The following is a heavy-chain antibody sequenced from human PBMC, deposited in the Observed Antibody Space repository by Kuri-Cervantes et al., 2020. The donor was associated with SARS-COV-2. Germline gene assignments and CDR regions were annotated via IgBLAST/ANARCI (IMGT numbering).Heavy chain of an antibody. Sequence: SQTLSLTCAISGDSVSSNTAAWNWIRQTPSRGLEWLGRTYYNSKWYNDYAVSVKSRIIVNPDTSKNQFSLQLNSVTPEDTAVYYCARVSGDPYYFDYWGQGTLVTVSS. CDR3: ARVSGDPYYFDY. CDR1: GDSVSSNTAA. CDR2: TYYNSKWYN. V-gene: IGHV6-1*01. D-gene: IGHD2-21*02. J-gene: IGHJ4*02.